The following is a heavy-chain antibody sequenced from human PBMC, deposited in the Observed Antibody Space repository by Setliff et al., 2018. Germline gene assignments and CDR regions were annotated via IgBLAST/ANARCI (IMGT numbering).Heavy chain of an antibody. CDR1: GFVFGTYE. CDR3: ARDGGTAMVKTYYYGLDV. Sequence: GESLKISCAASGFVFGTYEMNWVRQAPGKGLEWISYISTTGSTENYADSVKGRFTISRDNAKNSLYLDLNSLRGEDMGVYYCARDGGTAMVKTYYYGLDVWGQGTTVTVSS. J-gene: IGHJ6*02. D-gene: IGHD5-18*01. V-gene: IGHV3-48*03. CDR2: ISTTGSTE.